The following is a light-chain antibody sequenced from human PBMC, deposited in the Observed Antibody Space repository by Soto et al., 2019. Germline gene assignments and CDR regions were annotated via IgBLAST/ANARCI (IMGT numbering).Light chain of an antibody. CDR3: SVYASSSARV. CDR1: SSDVGAYDF. J-gene: IGLJ1*01. V-gene: IGLV2-14*03. CDR2: EAS. Sequence: QSVLTQPASVSGSPGQSITISCTGTSSDVGAYDFVSWYQQHPDKAPKLMIYEASNRPSGVSNRFSGSTSVNTATLTISGLRVEGGADYSCSVYASSSARVSGTGTKVTVL.